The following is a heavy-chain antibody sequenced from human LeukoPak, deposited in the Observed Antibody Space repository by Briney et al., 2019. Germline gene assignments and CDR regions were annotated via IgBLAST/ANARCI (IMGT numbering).Heavy chain of an antibody. D-gene: IGHD5-18*01. CDR3: AKGYSYGTGYNWFDP. Sequence: PSQTLSLTCTVSGGSISSGGYYWSWIRQHPGKGLEWIAYIYYSGSTYNNPSLKSRFTISVYTSKNQFSLKLSSVTAADTAVYYCAKGYSYGTGYNWFDPWGQGTLVTVSS. V-gene: IGHV4-31*03. CDR1: GGSISSGGYY. J-gene: IGHJ5*02. CDR2: IYYSGST.